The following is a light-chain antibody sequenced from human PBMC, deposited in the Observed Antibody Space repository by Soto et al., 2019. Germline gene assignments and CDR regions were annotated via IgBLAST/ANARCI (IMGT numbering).Light chain of an antibody. V-gene: IGLV2-14*01. J-gene: IGLJ1*01. Sequence: QYALTQPASGSGSPGQSITISCTGTSSDVGGYNYVSWYQKHPGKAPKLMIYDVSNRPSGVSNRFSGSKSGNTASLTISGLQAEDEADYYCSSYTSSSLYVFGTGTKVTVL. CDR2: DVS. CDR1: SSDVGGYNY. CDR3: SSYTSSSLYV.